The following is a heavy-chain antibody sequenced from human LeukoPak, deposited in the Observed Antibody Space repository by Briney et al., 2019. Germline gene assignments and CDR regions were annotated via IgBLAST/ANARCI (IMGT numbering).Heavy chain of an antibody. J-gene: IGHJ4*02. CDR3: ASPEMATN. D-gene: IGHD5-24*01. CDR1: GGTFSSYA. Sequence: RASVKVSCKASGGTFSSYAISWVRQAPGQGLEWMGRIIPTLGIANYAQKFQGRVTITADKSTSTAYMELSSLRSEDTAVYYCASPEMATNWGQGTLVTVSS. CDR2: IIPTLGIA. V-gene: IGHV1-69*04.